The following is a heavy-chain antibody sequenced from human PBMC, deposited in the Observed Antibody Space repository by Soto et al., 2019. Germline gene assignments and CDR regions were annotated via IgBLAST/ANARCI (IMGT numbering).Heavy chain of an antibody. CDR3: ARGMVYYDFWSKPRLLSWFDP. J-gene: IGHJ5*02. CDR2: ISAYNGNT. V-gene: IGHV1-18*01. Sequence: QVPLVQSGAEVKKPGASVKVSCKASGYTFTSYGISWVRQAPGQGLEWMGWISAYNGNTNYAQKLQGRVTMTTDTSTSTAYLELRSLRSDDTAVYYCARGMVYYDFWSKPRLLSWFDPWGQGTLVTVSS. D-gene: IGHD3-3*01. CDR1: GYTFTSYG.